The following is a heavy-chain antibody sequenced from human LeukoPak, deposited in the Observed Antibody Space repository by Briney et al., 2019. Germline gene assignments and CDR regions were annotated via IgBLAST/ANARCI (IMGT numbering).Heavy chain of an antibody. J-gene: IGHJ6*02. D-gene: IGHD5-18*01. V-gene: IGHV3-7*04. CDR2: ITQDGSEK. CDR3: ARGGRGYSYEYYYYCGMDV. Sequence: GGSLRLSCAASGFTFSSYWMSWVRQAPGKGLEWVANITQDGSEKYYVDSVKGRFTISRDNAKNSLYLQMNSLRAEDTAVYYCARGGRGYSYEYYYYCGMDVWGQGTTVTVSS. CDR1: GFTFSSYW.